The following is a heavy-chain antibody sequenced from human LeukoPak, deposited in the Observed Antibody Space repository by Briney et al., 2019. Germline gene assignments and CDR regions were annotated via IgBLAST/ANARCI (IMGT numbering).Heavy chain of an antibody. Sequence: GGSLRLSCAASGFTFSSYSMNWVRQAPGKGLEWVSYISSSSSTIYYADSVKGRFTISRDNSKNTLYLQMNSLRAEDTAVYYCANQLRSYYYYYMDVWGKGTTVTVSS. CDR2: ISSSSSTI. CDR3: ANQLRSYYYYYMDV. V-gene: IGHV3-48*01. D-gene: IGHD1-7*01. J-gene: IGHJ6*03. CDR1: GFTFSSYS.